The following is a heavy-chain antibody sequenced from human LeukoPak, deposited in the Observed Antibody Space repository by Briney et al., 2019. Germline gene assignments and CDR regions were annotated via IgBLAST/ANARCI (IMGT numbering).Heavy chain of an antibody. CDR1: GFTFSSHG. J-gene: IGHJ4*02. D-gene: IGHD3-22*01. CDR3: ARLYSSGYYHQRAPAFDY. CDR2: INHSGST. V-gene: IGHV4-34*01. Sequence: GSLRLSCAASGFTFSSHGMNWVRQAPGKGLEWIGEINHSGSTNYNPSLKSRVTISVDTSKNQFSLKLSSVTAADTAVYYCARLYSSGYYHQRAPAFDYWGQGTLVTVSS.